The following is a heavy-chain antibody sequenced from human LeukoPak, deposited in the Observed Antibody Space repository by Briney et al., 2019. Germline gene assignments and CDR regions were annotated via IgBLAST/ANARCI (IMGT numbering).Heavy chain of an antibody. V-gene: IGHV3-7*01. CDR1: GFTFSTYW. Sequence: PGESLRLSCAASGFTFSTYWMSWVRQAPGKGLEWVANIKQDGSEKYYVDSVKGRFTISRDNAKNSLYLQMNSLRAEDTAVYYCARVDYGSGSTFSVALDYWGQGTLVTVSS. J-gene: IGHJ4*02. CDR2: IKQDGSEK. CDR3: ARVDYGSGSTFSVALDY. D-gene: IGHD3-10*01.